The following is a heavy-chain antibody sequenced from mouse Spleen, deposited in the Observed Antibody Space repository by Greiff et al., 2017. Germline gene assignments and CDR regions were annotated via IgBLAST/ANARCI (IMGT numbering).Heavy chain of an antibody. CDR1: GFTFTDYY. Sequence: EVKLVESGGGLVQPGGSLSLSCAASGFTFTDYYMSWVRQPPGKALEWLGFIRNKANGYTTEYSASVKGRFTISRDNSQSILYLQMNALRAEDSATYYCARYIYYGSPMDYWGQGTSVTVSS. CDR2: IRNKANGYTT. CDR3: ARYIYYGSPMDY. J-gene: IGHJ4*01. V-gene: IGHV7-3*01. D-gene: IGHD1-1*01.